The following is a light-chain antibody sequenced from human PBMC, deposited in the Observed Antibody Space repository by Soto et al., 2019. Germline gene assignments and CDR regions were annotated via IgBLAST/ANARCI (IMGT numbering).Light chain of an antibody. Sequence: VIWTTQSPSLLSASTGDRVTIICRMSQGISSYLAWYQQKPGKAPELLIYAASTLQSGVPSRFSASGSGTEFALTISGLQPDDFAVYYCQQYNRYAVTFGQGTKVDIK. CDR3: QQYNRYAVT. CDR1: QGISSY. V-gene: IGKV1D-8*03. CDR2: AAS. J-gene: IGKJ1*01.